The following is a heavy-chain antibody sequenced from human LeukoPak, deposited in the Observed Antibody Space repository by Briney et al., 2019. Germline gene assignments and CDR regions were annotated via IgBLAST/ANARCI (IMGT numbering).Heavy chain of an antibody. CDR3: ARVLDIFSSDIVVVPAAMRGGLEYDY. V-gene: IGHV1-18*01. CDR1: GYTFTSYG. J-gene: IGHJ4*02. D-gene: IGHD2-2*01. Sequence: GASVKVSCKASGYTFTSYGISWVRQAPGQGLGWMGWISAYNGNTNYAQKLQGRVTMTTDTSTSTAYMELRSLRSDDTAVYYCARVLDIFSSDIVVVPAAMRGGLEYDYWGQGTLVTVSS. CDR2: ISAYNGNT.